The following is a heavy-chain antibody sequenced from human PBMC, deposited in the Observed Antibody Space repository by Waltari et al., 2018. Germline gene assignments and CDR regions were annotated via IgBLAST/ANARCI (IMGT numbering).Heavy chain of an antibody. Sequence: QVQLVQSGAEVKKPGSSVKVSCKVSGGTFSSYAISWVRQAPGQGLEWMGGFIPIFGTASYARKYHGVVTITADESTITAYMAVSSLTSEDTAVYYCAREGTGTAPYFDYWGQGTLVTVSS. V-gene: IGHV1-69*13. CDR2: FIPIFGTA. D-gene: IGHD1-1*01. J-gene: IGHJ4*02. CDR1: GGTFSSYA. CDR3: AREGTGTAPYFDY.